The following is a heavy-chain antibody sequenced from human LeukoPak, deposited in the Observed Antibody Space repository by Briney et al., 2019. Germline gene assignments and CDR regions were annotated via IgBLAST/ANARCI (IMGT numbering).Heavy chain of an antibody. CDR3: ARSVIARQQRGYFDY. Sequence: SETLSLTCTVSGGSISSYYWSWIRQPPGKGLEWIGYIYYSGSTNYNPSLKSRVTISVDTSKNQFSLKLSSVTAADTAVYYCARSVIARQQRGYFDYWGQGTLVTVSS. J-gene: IGHJ4*02. CDR2: IYYSGST. CDR1: GGSISSYY. V-gene: IGHV4-59*01. D-gene: IGHD6-13*01.